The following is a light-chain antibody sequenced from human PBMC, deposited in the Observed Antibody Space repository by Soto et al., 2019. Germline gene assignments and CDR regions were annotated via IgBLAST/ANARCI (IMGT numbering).Light chain of an antibody. J-gene: IGKJ5*01. Sequence: EIVLTQSPGTLSLSPGERATLSCRAAQSVGTRLAWYQHKTGQAPRLLISGASSRATGIPDRFTGSGSETSFTLTISRLEPEDFALYYCQHYQSGHPITFGEGRRLEIK. CDR2: GAS. V-gene: IGKV3-20*01. CDR3: QHYQSGHPIT. CDR1: QSVGTR.